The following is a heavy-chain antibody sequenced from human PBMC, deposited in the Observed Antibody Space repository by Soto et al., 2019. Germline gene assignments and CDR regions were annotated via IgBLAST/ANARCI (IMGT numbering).Heavy chain of an antibody. CDR1: GGSISSGDYY. V-gene: IGHV4-30-4*01. CDR2: IYYSGST. CDR3: ASAQGSGFLVS. D-gene: IGHD3-10*01. J-gene: IGHJ4*02. Sequence: QVQLQESGPGLVKPSQTLSLTCTVSGGSISSGDYYWSWIRQPPGKGLEWIGYIYYSGSTYYNPSPKSPVTISVDPSKNQFSLKLSSVTAAATAGYYCASAQGSGFLVSWGQGTLVTVSS.